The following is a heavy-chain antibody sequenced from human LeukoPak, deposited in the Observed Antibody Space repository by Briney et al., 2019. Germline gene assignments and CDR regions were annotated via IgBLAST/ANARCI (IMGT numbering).Heavy chain of an antibody. CDR1: GYTFTSYY. D-gene: IGHD5-18*01. J-gene: IGHJ4*02. Sequence: ASVKVSCKASGYTFTSYYMHWVRQAPGQGLEWMGIINPSGGSTSYAQNFQGRVIMTRDTSTSTVYMEMSRLRSEDTAVYYCARGIGYSYGYWALDYWGEGTLVTVSS. CDR2: INPSGGST. CDR3: ARGIGYSYGYWALDY. V-gene: IGHV1-46*01.